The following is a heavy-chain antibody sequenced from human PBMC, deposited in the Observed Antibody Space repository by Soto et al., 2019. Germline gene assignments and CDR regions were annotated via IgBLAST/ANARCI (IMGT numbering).Heavy chain of an antibody. CDR3: ARDLQGIAAAGPYYYYGMDV. Sequence: GASVKVSCKASGYTFTGYYMHWVPQAPGQGLEWMGWINPNSGGTNYAQKFQGWVTMTRDTSISTAYMELSRLRSDDTAVYYCARDLQGIAAAGPYYYYGMDVWGQGTTVTVSS. CDR2: INPNSGGT. CDR1: GYTFTGYY. D-gene: IGHD6-13*01. V-gene: IGHV1-2*04. J-gene: IGHJ6*02.